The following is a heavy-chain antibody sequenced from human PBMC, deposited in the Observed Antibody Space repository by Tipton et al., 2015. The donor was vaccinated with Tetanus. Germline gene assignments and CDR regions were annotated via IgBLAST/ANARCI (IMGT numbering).Heavy chain of an antibody. CDR1: GASISSLYYY. V-gene: IGHV4-39*07. CDR2: LDYSGDT. Sequence: TLSLTCTVSGASISSLYYYWGWLRQPPGKRLEWISSLDYSGDTSYNPSLKSRLSISLDSSKNQFSLKLSSVTAADTAVYYCARAQRDIEVVVVATPYWFSDPWGRGSRFALSS. D-gene: IGHD2-15*01. J-gene: IGHJ2*01. CDR3: ARAQRDIEVVVVATPYWFSDP.